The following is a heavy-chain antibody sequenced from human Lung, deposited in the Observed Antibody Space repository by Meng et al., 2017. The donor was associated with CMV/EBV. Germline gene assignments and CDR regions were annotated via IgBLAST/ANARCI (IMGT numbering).Heavy chain of an antibody. CDR2: INPNTGKP. CDR1: GYTFTTYG. CDR3: ARDSEAADY. Sequence: QVQLVQSGVELKKPGASVRISCKASGYTFTTYGMNWVRQAPGQGLEWMGWINPNTGKPTYAQGLTGRFVFSLDTSDSTAYLQISSLKAEDTAVYYCARDSEAADYWGQGTLVTVSS. D-gene: IGHD6-25*01. J-gene: IGHJ4*02. V-gene: IGHV7-4-1*02.